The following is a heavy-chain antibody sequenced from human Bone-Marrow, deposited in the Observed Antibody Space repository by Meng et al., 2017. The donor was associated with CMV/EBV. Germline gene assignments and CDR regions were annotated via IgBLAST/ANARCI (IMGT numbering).Heavy chain of an antibody. J-gene: IGHJ4*02. CDR1: GYTFTNYY. CDR2: ISAYNGNT. Sequence: ASVKVSCKASGYTFTNYYMHWVRQAPGQGLEWMGWISAYNGNTNYAQKLQGRVTMTTDTSTSTAYMELRSLRSDDTAVYYCARGRLVGACDYWGQGTLVTVSS. V-gene: IGHV1-18*04. D-gene: IGHD1-26*01. CDR3: ARGRLVGACDY.